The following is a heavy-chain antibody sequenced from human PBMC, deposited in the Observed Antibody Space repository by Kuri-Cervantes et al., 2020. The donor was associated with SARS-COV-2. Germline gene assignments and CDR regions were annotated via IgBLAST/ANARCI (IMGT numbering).Heavy chain of an antibody. V-gene: IGHV4-39*01. Sequence: SETRSLTCSVSGASISSNTYYWGWIRQPPGKGLEWIGSVSYTGNTYLNPSLKSRVTISVDTSKNQFSLKLSSVTAADTAVYYCARHEWEPYYFDYWGQGTLVTVSS. J-gene: IGHJ4*02. CDR3: ARHEWEPYYFDY. D-gene: IGHD1-26*01. CDR1: GASISSNTYY. CDR2: VSYTGNT.